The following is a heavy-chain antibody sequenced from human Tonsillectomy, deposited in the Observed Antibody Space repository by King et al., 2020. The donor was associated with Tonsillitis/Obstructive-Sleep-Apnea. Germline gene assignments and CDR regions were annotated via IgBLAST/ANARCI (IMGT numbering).Heavy chain of an antibody. D-gene: IGHD2-21*01. CDR3: ASATYCGGDCPPDY. CDR2: IYYSGST. CDR1: GGSISTYY. J-gene: IGHJ4*02. V-gene: IGHV4-59*08. Sequence: VQLQESGPGLVKPSETLSLTCTVSGGSISTYYWSWIRQPPGKGLEWIGYIYYSGSTNYNPSLKSRVTISVHTPKNQFSLKLSSVTAADTAVYYCASATYCGGDCPPDYWGQGTLVTVSS.